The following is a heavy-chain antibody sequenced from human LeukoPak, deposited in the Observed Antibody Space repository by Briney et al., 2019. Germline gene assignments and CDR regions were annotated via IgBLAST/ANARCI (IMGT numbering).Heavy chain of an antibody. Sequence: SVKVSCKASGGTFSSYAISWVRQAPGQGLEWMGGIIPIFGTANYAQKFQGRVTITTDESTSTAYMELSSLRSEDTAMYYRARPRPDCGGDCYSAAGYYFDYWGQGTLVTVSS. CDR2: IIPIFGTA. CDR1: GGTFSSYA. J-gene: IGHJ4*02. D-gene: IGHD2-21*02. CDR3: ARPRPDCGGDCYSAAGYYFDY. V-gene: IGHV1-69*05.